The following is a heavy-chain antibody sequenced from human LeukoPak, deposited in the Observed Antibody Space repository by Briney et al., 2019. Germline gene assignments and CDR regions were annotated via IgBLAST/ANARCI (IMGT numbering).Heavy chain of an antibody. J-gene: IGHJ6*02. Sequence: SETLSLTCAVYGGSFSGYYWSWIRQPPGKGLEWIGEINHSGSTNYNPSLKSRVTISVDTSKNQCSLKLSSVTAADTAVYYCARGKLYYYYGMDVWGQGTTVTVSS. CDR3: ARGKLYYYYGMDV. CDR2: INHSGST. D-gene: IGHD1-26*01. CDR1: GGSFSGYY. V-gene: IGHV4-34*01.